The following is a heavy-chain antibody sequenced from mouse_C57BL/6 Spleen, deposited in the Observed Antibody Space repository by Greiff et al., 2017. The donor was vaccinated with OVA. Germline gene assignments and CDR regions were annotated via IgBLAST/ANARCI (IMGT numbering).Heavy chain of an antibody. Sequence: EVMLVESGGGLVKPGGSLKLSCAASGFTFSSYAMSWVRQTPETRLEWVATISDGRSYTYYPDNVKGRFTISRDNATNTLYLQMSNLKPEDTAMYYCARDRKGAFYFDYWGQGTTLTVSS. J-gene: IGHJ2*01. V-gene: IGHV5-4*01. CDR1: GFTFSSYA. CDR3: ARDRKGAFYFDY. CDR2: ISDGRSYT.